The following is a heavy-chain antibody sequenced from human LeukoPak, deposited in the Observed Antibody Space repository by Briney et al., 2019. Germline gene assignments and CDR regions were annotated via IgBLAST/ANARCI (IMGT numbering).Heavy chain of an antibody. J-gene: IGHJ5*02. V-gene: IGHV1-2*02. Sequence: VASVKVSCKASGYTFTGYYMHWVRQAPGQGLEWMGWINPNSGGTNYAQKFQGRVTMTRDTSISTAYMELSRLRSDDTAVYYCARVRIAAALGLPYNWFDPWGQGTLVTVSS. CDR1: GYTFTGYY. CDR3: ARVRIAAALGLPYNWFDP. CDR2: INPNSGGT. D-gene: IGHD6-13*01.